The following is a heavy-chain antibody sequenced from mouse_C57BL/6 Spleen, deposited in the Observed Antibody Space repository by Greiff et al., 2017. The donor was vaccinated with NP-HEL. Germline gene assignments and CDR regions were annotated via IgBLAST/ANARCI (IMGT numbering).Heavy chain of an antibody. V-gene: IGHV5-4*01. J-gene: IGHJ1*03. Sequence: EVQLVESGGGLVKPGGSLKLSCAASGFTFSSYAMSWVRQTPEKRLEWVATISDGGSYTYYPDNVKGRFTISRDNAKNNLYLQMSHLKSEDTAMYYCARDANFYYYGSSYLYFDVWGTGTTVTVSS. CDR2: ISDGGSYT. D-gene: IGHD1-1*01. CDR1: GFTFSSYA. CDR3: ARDANFYYYGSSYLYFDV.